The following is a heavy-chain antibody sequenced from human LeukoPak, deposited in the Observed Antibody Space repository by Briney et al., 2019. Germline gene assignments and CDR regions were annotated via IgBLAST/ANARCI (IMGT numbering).Heavy chain of an antibody. V-gene: IGHV4-61*02. D-gene: IGHD6-19*01. J-gene: IGHJ4*02. Sequence: SETLSLTCTVSGGSISSGSYYWSWIRQPAGKGLEWIGRIYTSGSTNYNPSLKSRVTISVGTSKNQFSLKLSSVTAADTAVYYCARLRYSSGNYFDYWGQGTLVTVSS. CDR3: ARLRYSSGNYFDY. CDR2: IYTSGST. CDR1: GGSISSGSYY.